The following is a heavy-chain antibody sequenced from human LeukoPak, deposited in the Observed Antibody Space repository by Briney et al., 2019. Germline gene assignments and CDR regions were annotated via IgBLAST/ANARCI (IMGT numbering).Heavy chain of an antibody. D-gene: IGHD3-10*01. CDR3: ARGSETWFGELLEGGFDY. CDR1: GFTFSSYW. Sequence: GGSLRLSCAASGFTFSSYWMSWVRQAPGKGLEWVANIKQDGSEKYYVDSVKGRFTISRDNAKNSLYLQMNSLRAEDTAVYYCARGSETWFGELLEGGFDYWGQGTLVTVSS. V-gene: IGHV3-7*01. J-gene: IGHJ4*02. CDR2: IKQDGSEK.